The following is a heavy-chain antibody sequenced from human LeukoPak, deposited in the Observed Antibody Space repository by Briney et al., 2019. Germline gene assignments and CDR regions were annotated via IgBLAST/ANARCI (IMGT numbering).Heavy chain of an antibody. CDR1: GGSISSYY. J-gene: IGHJ3*02. Sequence: SETLSLTCTVSGGSISSYYWSWIQQPAGKGLEWIGRIYTSGSTNYNPSLKSRVTMSVDTSKNQFSLKLSSVTAADTAVYYCARCAGSSWYGDAFDIWGQGTMVTVSS. D-gene: IGHD6-13*01. CDR3: ARCAGSSWYGDAFDI. CDR2: IYTSGST. V-gene: IGHV4-4*07.